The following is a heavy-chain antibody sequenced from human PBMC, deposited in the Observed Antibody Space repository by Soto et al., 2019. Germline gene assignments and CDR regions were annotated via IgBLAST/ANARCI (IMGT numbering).Heavy chain of an antibody. CDR2: IYYSGST. CDR1: GGSISSYY. Sequence: SETLSLTCTVSGGSISSYYWSWIRQPPGKGLEWIGYIYYSGSTNYNPSLKSRVTISVDTSKNQFSLKLSSVTAADTAVYYCARHHPSMITFGGVIFDYWGQGNLVTVSS. V-gene: IGHV4-59*08. CDR3: ARHHPSMITFGGVIFDY. J-gene: IGHJ4*02. D-gene: IGHD3-16*01.